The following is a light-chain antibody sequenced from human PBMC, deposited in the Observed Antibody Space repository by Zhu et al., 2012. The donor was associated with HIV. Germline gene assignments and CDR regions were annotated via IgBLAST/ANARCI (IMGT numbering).Light chain of an antibody. CDR1: QSVTSTY. V-gene: IGKV3-20*01. J-gene: IGKJ1*01. Sequence: IVLTQPPATLSLSPGERATLSCRASQSVTSTYFAWYKQKPGQAPRLLIYGASSRATGIPDRFSGSGSGTDFTLTISRLEPEDFAVYYCQHYGSSLWTFGQGTKVEIK. CDR3: QHYGSSLWT. CDR2: GAS.